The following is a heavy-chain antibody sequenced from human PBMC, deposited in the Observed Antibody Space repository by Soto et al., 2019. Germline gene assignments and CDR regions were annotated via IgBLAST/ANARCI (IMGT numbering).Heavy chain of an antibody. D-gene: IGHD3-22*01. J-gene: IGHJ4*02. Sequence: SVKVSCKASGGTFSSYAISWVRQAPGQGLEWMGGIIPIFGTANYAQKFQGRVTITADESTSTAYMELSSLKSEDTAVYYCARDHPYYYDSSGYYFDYWGQGTLVTVSS. CDR2: IIPIFGTA. V-gene: IGHV1-69*13. CDR3: ARDHPYYYDSSGYYFDY. CDR1: GGTFSSYA.